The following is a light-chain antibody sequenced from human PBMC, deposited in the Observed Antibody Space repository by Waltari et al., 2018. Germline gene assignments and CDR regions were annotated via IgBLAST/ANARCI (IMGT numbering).Light chain of an antibody. V-gene: IGLV3-21*04. J-gene: IGLJ1*01. CDR1: NIGSYS. CDR2: YDS. Sequence: SYVLTQPPSVSVAPGETARITCGGDNIGSYSVHWYQQEPGQAPVLVIFYDSDRPSGIPERFSGSNSGNTATLTITRVEAGDEANYYCQVWHAAIDPGVFGTGTEVSVL. CDR3: QVWHAAIDPGV.